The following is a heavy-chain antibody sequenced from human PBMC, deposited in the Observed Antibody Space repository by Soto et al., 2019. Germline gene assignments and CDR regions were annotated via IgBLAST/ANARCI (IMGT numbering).Heavy chain of an antibody. D-gene: IGHD4-4*01. V-gene: IGHV1-8*01. J-gene: IGHJ6*03. CDR1: GYTFTSYD. CDR3: ARGRVRTTVNEGHEDYYYYYMDV. CDR2: MNPNSGNT. Sequence: QVQLVQSGAEVKKPGASVKVSCKASGYTFTSYDINWVRQATGQGLEWMGWMNPNSGNTGYAQKFQGRVTMTRNTSISTAYMELSSLRSEDTAVYYCARGRVRTTVNEGHEDYYYYYMDVWGKGTTVTVSS.